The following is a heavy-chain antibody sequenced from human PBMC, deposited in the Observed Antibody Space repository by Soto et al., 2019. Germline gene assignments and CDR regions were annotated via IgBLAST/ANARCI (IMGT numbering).Heavy chain of an antibody. CDR3: ARSKNWFDP. CDR1: GSSISSYY. CDR2: MYNSGST. V-gene: IGHV4-59*08. Sequence: SETLSLTCTVSGSSISSYYWSWIRQPPGKGLEWIGYMYNSGSTNYNPSLKSRVTISVDTSKNQFSLKMSSVTAADTAVYYCARSKNWFDPWGQGTLVTVSS. J-gene: IGHJ5*02.